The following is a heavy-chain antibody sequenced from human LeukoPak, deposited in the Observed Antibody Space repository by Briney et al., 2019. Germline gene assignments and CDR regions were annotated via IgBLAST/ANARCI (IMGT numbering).Heavy chain of an antibody. CDR1: GGSISSGGYY. CDR2: ICYSGST. J-gene: IGHJ4*02. D-gene: IGHD6-19*01. V-gene: IGHV4-31*03. Sequence: SQTLSLTCTVSGGSISSGGYYWSWIRQHPGKGLEWIGYICYSGSTYYNPSLRSRVTISVDTSKNQFSLKMRSVTAADTAVYYCARLGSGYPTPDCWGQGTLVTVSS. CDR3: ARLGSGYPTPDC.